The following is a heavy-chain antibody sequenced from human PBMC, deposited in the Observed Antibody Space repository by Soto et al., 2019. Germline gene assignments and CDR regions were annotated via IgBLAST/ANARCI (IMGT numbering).Heavy chain of an antibody. V-gene: IGHV1-2*02. J-gene: IGHJ4*02. CDR2: INPNSGAT. CDR1: GYTFIGYY. Sequence: QVQLVQSGAEVKEPGASVKVSCKASGYTFIGYYLHWVRQAPGQGLEWMGWINPNSGATNYPQKFQGRVTMTRDTSITTAYMEMSRLRSDDTAFYFCARDVVSTIGVFDFWGQGTPVTVSS. CDR3: ARDVVSTIGVFDF. D-gene: IGHD5-12*01.